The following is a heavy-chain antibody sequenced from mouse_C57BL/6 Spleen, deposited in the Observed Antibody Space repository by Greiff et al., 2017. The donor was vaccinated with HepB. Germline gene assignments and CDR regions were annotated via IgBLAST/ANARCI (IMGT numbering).Heavy chain of an antibody. J-gene: IGHJ4*01. CDR2: IYPRDGST. D-gene: IGHD2-1*01. Sequence: VQLVESGPELVKPGASVKLSCKASGYTFTSYDINWVKQRPGQGLEWIGWIYPRDGSTKYNEKFKGKATLTVDTSSSTAYMELHSLTSEDSAVYFCARGGKRGYYAMDYWGQGTSVTVSS. CDR3: ARGGKRGYYAMDY. CDR1: GYTFTSYD. V-gene: IGHV1-85*01.